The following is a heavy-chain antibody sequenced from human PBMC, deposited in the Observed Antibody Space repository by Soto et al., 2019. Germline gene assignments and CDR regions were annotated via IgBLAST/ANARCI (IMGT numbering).Heavy chain of an antibody. D-gene: IGHD5-12*01. Sequence: QVQLVESGGGVVQPGRSLRLSCAASGFIFSNHGMHWVRQAPGKGLEWVAVISFDGRNKYYADSVRGRFTISRDNSKNTLHLEMNSLRGEDTAVYYCSKDTATAITSYYFSGVDVWGQGTTVTVSS. CDR2: ISFDGRNK. V-gene: IGHV3-30*18. CDR1: GFIFSNHG. J-gene: IGHJ6*02. CDR3: SKDTATAITSYYFSGVDV.